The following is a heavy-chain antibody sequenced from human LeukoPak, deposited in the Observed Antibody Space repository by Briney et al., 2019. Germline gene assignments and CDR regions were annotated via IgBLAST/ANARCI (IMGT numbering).Heavy chain of an antibody. Sequence: SVKVSCKASGGTFSSYAISWVRQAPGQGLEWMGRIIPILGIANYAQKFQGRVTITADKSTSTAYMELSSLRSEDTAVYYCARDQGKGATAYWGQGTLVTVSS. CDR2: IIPILGIA. J-gene: IGHJ4*02. D-gene: IGHD1-26*01. CDR1: GGTFSSYA. CDR3: ARDQGKGATAY. V-gene: IGHV1-69*04.